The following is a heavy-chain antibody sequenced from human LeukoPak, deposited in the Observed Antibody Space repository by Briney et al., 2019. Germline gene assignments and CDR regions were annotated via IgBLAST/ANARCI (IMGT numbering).Heavy chain of an antibody. V-gene: IGHV3-7*01. CDR2: IKQDGSEK. CDR1: GFTFSSYW. J-gene: IGHJ6*03. D-gene: IGHD6-13*01. CDR3: ARAGYSSSCYVGVMYYYYMDV. Sequence: GGSLRLSCAASGFTFSSYWMSWVRQAPGKGLEWVANIKQDGSEKYYVDSVKGRFTISRDNAKNSLYLQMNSLRAEDTAVYYCARAGYSSSCYVGVMYYYYMDVWGKGTTVTVSS.